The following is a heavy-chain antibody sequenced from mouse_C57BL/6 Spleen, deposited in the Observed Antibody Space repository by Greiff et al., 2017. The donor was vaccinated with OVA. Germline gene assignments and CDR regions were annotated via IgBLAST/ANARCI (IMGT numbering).Heavy chain of an antibody. CDR3: ARGDYERLWYFDV. J-gene: IGHJ1*03. D-gene: IGHD2-4*01. V-gene: IGHV1-78*01. Sequence: VQVVESDAELVKPGASVKISCKVSGYTFTDHTIHWMKQRPEQGLEWIGYIYPRDGSTKYNEKFKGKATLTADKSSSTAYMQLNSLTSEDSAVYFCARGDYERLWYFDVWGTGTTVTVSS. CDR2: IYPRDGST. CDR1: GYTFTDHT.